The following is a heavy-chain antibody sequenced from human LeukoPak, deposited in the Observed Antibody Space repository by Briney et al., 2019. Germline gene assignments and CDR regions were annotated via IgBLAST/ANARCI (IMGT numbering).Heavy chain of an antibody. CDR1: GFTVSSNY. D-gene: IGHD4-23*01. CDR2: IYSGGST. Sequence: GGSLRLSCAASGFTVSSNYMSWVRQAPGKGLEWVSVIYSGGSTYYADSVKGRFTISRDNSKNTLYLQMNSLRAEDTAVYYCAKPGQMVTYDYWGQGTLVTVSS. V-gene: IGHV3-53*01. CDR3: AKPGQMVTYDY. J-gene: IGHJ4*02.